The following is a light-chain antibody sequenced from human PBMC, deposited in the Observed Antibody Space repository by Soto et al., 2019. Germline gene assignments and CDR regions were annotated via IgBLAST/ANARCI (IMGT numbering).Light chain of an antibody. J-gene: IGKJ1*01. CDR3: QQYNNWPWT. Sequence: EIVLTQSPATLSLSPGERATLSCRASQSVYNYLAWYQQKPGQAPRLLIYDTSNRATGIPARFSGSGSGTDFTLTISSLEPDDFGVYYCQQYNNWPWTFGQGTKVDIK. CDR1: QSVYNY. CDR2: DTS. V-gene: IGKV3-11*01.